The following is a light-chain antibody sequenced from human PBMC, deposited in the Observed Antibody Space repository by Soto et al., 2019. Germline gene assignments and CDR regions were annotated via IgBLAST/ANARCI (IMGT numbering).Light chain of an antibody. J-gene: IGLJ3*02. Sequence: QSVLTQPASVSGSPGQSITISCTGSSSDVGGYKYVSWNQQHPGRAPKLMIYEVSNWPSGVSNRFSGSKSGNTASLTISGLQAEDEADYYCSSYTTSSTLVFGGGTKLTVL. V-gene: IGLV2-14*01. CDR1: SSDVGGYKY. CDR3: SSYTTSSTLV. CDR2: EVS.